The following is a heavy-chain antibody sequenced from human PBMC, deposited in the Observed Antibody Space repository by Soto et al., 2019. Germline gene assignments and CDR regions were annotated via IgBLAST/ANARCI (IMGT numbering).Heavy chain of an antibody. D-gene: IGHD2-21*01. CDR1: GYGFTSCG. CDR2: ISAYNGNT. V-gene: IGHV1-18*01. CDR3: AGGGGIYGGGTFLAY. J-gene: IGHJ4*02. Sequence: GASVKLSWEASGYGFTSCGISWVRQAPGQGLEWMGWISAYNGNTNYAQKLQGRVTMPTDPSTSKPYMELRSLRSDDTAVFFCAGGGGIYGGGTFLAYRVKGSLVTVSS.